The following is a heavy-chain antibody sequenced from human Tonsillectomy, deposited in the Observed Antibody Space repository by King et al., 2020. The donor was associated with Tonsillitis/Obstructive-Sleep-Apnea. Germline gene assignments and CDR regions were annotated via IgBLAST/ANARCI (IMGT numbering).Heavy chain of an antibody. CDR3: ARESSYQRGAFDI. J-gene: IGHJ3*02. V-gene: IGHV4-61*01. Sequence: QLQESGPGLVKPSETLSLTCTVSGGSVSSGSYYWSWIRQPPGKGLEWIGDIYYSGSTNYNPSLKSRVTISVDTSKNQFSLKLSSVTAADTAVYYCARESSYQRGAFDIWGQGTMVTVSS. D-gene: IGHD1-26*01. CDR1: GGSVSSGSYY. CDR2: IYYSGST.